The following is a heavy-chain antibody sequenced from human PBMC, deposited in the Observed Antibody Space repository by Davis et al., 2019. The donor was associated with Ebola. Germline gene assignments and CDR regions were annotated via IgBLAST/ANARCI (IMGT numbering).Heavy chain of an antibody. CDR3: ARVRLSWGEEYFDS. Sequence: GGSFRPSCPASGFTFSSYAMSWVRQAPGKGLECVSLIYSGGTTYHADSVTGRFTISRDNSKNTVYLQMNSLRAEDTAVYYCARVRLSWGEEYFDSWGQGTLVTVSS. D-gene: IGHD3-16*01. CDR2: IYSGGTT. J-gene: IGHJ4*02. CDR1: GFTFSSYA. V-gene: IGHV3-53*01.